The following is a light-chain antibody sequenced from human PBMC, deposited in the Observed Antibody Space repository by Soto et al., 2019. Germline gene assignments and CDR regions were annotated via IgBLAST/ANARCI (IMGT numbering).Light chain of an antibody. CDR1: QRLAHRHGIAD. V-gene: IGKV2-30*02. CDR2: RVS. Sequence: MITHPLSTPSTLPRPTSILSSTNQRLAHRHGIADFSWHQQSPGRPPRRLIYRVSNRDSGVPARFSGSGSGTEFALNISRVESEDVGVYYCMQDTHWPSTFGQGTRLE. CDR3: MQDTHWPST. J-gene: IGKJ5*01.